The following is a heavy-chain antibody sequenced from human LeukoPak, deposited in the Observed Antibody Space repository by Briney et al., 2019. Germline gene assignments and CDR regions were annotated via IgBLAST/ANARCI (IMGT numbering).Heavy chain of an antibody. V-gene: IGHV3-30*01. CDR3: ARDRQLFFPNYYFDY. CDR1: GFTFSSYA. D-gene: IGHD6-13*01. Sequence: GRSLRLSCAASGFTFSSYAMHWVRQAPGKGLEWVAVILFDGSNKYFADSVKGRFTISRDSSTDTLYLQMNSLRPEDTAVYYCARDRQLFFPNYYFDYWGQGTLVTVSS. J-gene: IGHJ4*02. CDR2: ILFDGSNK.